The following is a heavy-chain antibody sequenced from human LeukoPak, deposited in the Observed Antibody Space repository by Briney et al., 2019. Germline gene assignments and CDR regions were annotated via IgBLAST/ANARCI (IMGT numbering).Heavy chain of an antibody. CDR2: ISAYNGNT. Sequence: ASVKVSCKASGYTFTSYGISWVRQAPGQGLEWMGWISAYNGNTNHAQKLQGRVTMTTDTSTSTAYMELRSLRSDDTAVYYCARVPYDILTGSQYNWFDPWGQGTLVTVSS. CDR1: GYTFTSYG. V-gene: IGHV1-18*01. CDR3: ARVPYDILTGSQYNWFDP. J-gene: IGHJ5*02. D-gene: IGHD3-9*01.